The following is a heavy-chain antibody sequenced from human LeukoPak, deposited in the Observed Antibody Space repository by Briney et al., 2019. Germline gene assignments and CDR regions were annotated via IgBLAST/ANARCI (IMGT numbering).Heavy chain of an antibody. CDR1: GGSISSGDYY. CDR2: IYYSGST. CDR3: ARDPTSGWSFDY. Sequence: SETLSLTCTVSGGSISSGDYYWSWIRQPPGKGLEWIGYIYYSGSTYYNPSLKSRVTISVDTSKNQFSLKLSSVTAADTAVYYCARDPTSGWSFDYWGQGTLVTVSS. V-gene: IGHV4-30-4*02. J-gene: IGHJ4*02. D-gene: IGHD6-19*01.